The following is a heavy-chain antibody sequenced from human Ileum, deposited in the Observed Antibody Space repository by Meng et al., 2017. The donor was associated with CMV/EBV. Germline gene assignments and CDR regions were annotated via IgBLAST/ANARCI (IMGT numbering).Heavy chain of an antibody. CDR2: ISYDGSNK. Sequence: GESLKISCAASGFTFSSYAMHWVRQAPGKGLEWVAVISYDGSNKYYADSVKGRFTISRDNSKNTLYLQMNSLRAEDTAVYYCAREGPWYQLRQHYYGMDVWGQGTTVNVSS. V-gene: IGHV3-30*04. J-gene: IGHJ6*02. CDR1: GFTFSSYA. D-gene: IGHD2-2*01. CDR3: AREGPWYQLRQHYYGMDV.